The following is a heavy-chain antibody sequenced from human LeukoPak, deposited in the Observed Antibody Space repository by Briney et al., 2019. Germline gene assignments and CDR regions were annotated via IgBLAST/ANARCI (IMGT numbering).Heavy chain of an antibody. J-gene: IGHJ4*02. Sequence: GASVKVSCKASGYTFTGYYMHWVRQAPGQGLEWMGWINPNSGGTNYAQKFQGRVTMTRNTSISTAYMELSSLRSEDTAVYYCARTPPLRRPRNKYYFDYWGQGTLVTVSS. CDR1: GYTFTGYY. CDR3: ARTPPLRRPRNKYYFDY. V-gene: IGHV1-2*02. CDR2: INPNSGGT. D-gene: IGHD1/OR15-1a*01.